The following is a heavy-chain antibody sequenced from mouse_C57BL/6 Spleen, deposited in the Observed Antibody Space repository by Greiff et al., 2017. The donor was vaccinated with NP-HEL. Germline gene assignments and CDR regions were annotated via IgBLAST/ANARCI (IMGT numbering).Heavy chain of an antibody. CDR2: ISSGSSTI. Sequence: EVKLMESGGGLVKPGGSLKLSCAASGFTFSDYGMHWVRQAPEKGLEWVAYISSGSSTIYYADTVKGRFTISRDNAKNTLFLQMTSLRSEDTAMYYCARDYDYVFFAYWGQGTLVTVSA. CDR3: ARDYDYVFFAY. V-gene: IGHV5-17*01. J-gene: IGHJ3*01. D-gene: IGHD2-4*01. CDR1: GFTFSDYG.